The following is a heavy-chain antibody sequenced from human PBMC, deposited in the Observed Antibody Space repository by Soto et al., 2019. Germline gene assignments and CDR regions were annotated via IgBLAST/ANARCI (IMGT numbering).Heavy chain of an antibody. CDR1: GFPFSTYD. D-gene: IGHD3-9*01. CDR2: FYGSGHTT. J-gene: IGHJ4*02. CDR3: VKGDWLDD. Sequence: EVQLLESGGGLVQPGESLRLSCAASGFPFSTYDMSWARQAPGKGLEWVSVFYGSGHTTYYADSVKGRFTISRDNSKDTLYLQMNSLTAEDTAVYYCVKGDWLDDWGQGTLVTVSS. V-gene: IGHV3-23*01.